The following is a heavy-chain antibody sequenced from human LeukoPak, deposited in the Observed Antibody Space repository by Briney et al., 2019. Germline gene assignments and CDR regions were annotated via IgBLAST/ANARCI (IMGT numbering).Heavy chain of an antibody. J-gene: IGHJ4*02. Sequence: PSETLSLTCAVSGYSISSGYWWSWVRQPPGKGLEWIGEIHHSGRTNYSPSLKSRVTTSVDKSKNHFSLKLTSVTAADTAVYYCARNGDYSADSWGQGILLTVSS. CDR3: ARNGDYSADS. CDR2: IHHSGRT. V-gene: IGHV4-4*02. D-gene: IGHD4-17*01. CDR1: GYSISSGYW.